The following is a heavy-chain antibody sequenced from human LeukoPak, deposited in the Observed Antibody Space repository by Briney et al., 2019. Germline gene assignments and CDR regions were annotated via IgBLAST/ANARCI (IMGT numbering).Heavy chain of an antibody. V-gene: IGHV3-43D*03. CDR3: AKDTVSSGWHTGIDH. CDR2: ISWDGGKT. D-gene: IGHD6-19*01. CDR1: GFIFDDYT. J-gene: IGHJ4*02. Sequence: QSGGSLRLSCAASGFIFDDYTMHWVRQAPGKGLEWVSLISWDGGKTYYADSVQGRFTISRDNNKNSLYLQMNSLRAEDTAVYYCAKDTVSSGWHTGIDHWGQGTLVTSPQ.